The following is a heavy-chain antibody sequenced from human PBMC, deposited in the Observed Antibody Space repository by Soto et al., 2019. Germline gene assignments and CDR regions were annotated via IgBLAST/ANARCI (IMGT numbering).Heavy chain of an antibody. V-gene: IGHV4-34*01. CDR3: ARDSSGYYSCGY. CDR1: GGSFSHYY. CDR2: INHSGST. D-gene: IGHD3-22*01. J-gene: IGHJ4*02. Sequence: SETLSLTFAVYGGSFSHYYWSWNRQHPGKGLGRFGGINHSGSTSYNPSLKSRVTISVDTSKSQFSQKLSSVTAAATAVYYCARDSSGYYSCGYWGQGTLVSVSS.